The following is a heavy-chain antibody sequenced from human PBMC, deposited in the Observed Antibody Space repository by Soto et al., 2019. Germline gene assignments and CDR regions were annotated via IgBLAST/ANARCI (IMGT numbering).Heavy chain of an antibody. Sequence: KQSQTLSLTCAISGDSVSNSTAAWNWFRQSPSRGLEWLGRTYYRSKWYHDYAVSVKSRIIINPDTSKNQVSLQLNSVTPEDTAVYYCARDSSLYCSGGSCYSGWFDPWGQGTLVTVSS. CDR3: ARDSSLYCSGGSCYSGWFDP. J-gene: IGHJ5*02. D-gene: IGHD2-15*01. CDR1: GDSVSNSTAA. CDR2: TYYRSKWYH. V-gene: IGHV6-1*01.